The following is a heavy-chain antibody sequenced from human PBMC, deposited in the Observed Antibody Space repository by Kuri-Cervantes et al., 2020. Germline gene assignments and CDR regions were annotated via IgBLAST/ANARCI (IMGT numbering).Heavy chain of an antibody. CDR2: INHSGGT. CDR3: ATFYRGY. V-gene: IGHV4-34*01. Sequence: GSLRLSCAVYGGSFSDYYWSWIRQPPGKGLEWIGEINHSGGTNYNPSLKSRVTISVDTSKNQFSLKLSSVTAADTAVYYCATFYRGYWGQGTLVTVSS. J-gene: IGHJ4*02. D-gene: IGHD2/OR15-2a*01. CDR1: GGSFSDYY.